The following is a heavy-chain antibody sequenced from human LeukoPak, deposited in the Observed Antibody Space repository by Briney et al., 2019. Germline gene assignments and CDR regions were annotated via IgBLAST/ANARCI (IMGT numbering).Heavy chain of an antibody. CDR1: GFTFSSYS. CDR3: AVVDPSIDY. J-gene: IGHJ4*02. V-gene: IGHV3-48*04. CDR2: ISSSSSTI. Sequence: GGSLRLSCAASGFTFSSYSMNWVRQAPGKGLEWVSYISSSSSTIYYADSVKGRFTISRDNAKNSLYLQMNSLRAEDTAVYYCAVVDPSIDYWGQGTLVTVSS. D-gene: IGHD2-15*01.